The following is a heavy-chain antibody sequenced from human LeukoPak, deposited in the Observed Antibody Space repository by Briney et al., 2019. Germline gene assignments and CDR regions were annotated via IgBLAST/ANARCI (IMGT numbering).Heavy chain of an antibody. CDR2: IVTSGATI. CDR3: AKDGFTIAVRGVRP. J-gene: IGHJ5*02. V-gene: IGHV3-48*03. CDR1: GFTFTGCE. Sequence: GGSLRLSCAASGFTFTGCEMSWVRQAPGKGLEWVAYIVTSGATIYYADSVKGRFTISRNNAKNSLYLQMNSLRAEDTAVYYCAKDGFTIAVRGVRPRGQGTLVTVSS. D-gene: IGHD6-6*01.